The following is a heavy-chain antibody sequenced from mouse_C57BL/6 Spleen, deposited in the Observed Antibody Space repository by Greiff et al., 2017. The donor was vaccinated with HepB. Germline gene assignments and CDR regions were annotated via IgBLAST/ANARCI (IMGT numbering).Heavy chain of an antibody. J-gene: IGHJ2*01. CDR3: APYYYGSSLYFDY. CDR2: INPSTGGT. CDR1: GYSFTGYY. D-gene: IGHD1-1*01. Sequence: EVKLQESGPELVKPGASVKISCKASGYSFTGYYMNWVKQSPEKSLEWIGEINPSTGGTTYNQKFKAKATLTVDKSSSTAYMQLKSLTSEDSAVYYCAPYYYGSSLYFDYWGQGTTLTVSS. V-gene: IGHV1-42*01.